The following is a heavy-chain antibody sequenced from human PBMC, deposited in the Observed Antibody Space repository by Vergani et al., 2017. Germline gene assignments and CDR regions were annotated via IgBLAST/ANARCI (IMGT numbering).Heavy chain of an antibody. D-gene: IGHD3-16*01. J-gene: IGHJ6*04. CDR3: ARRIISDV. CDR1: GGSFSGYY. CDR2: INHSGST. V-gene: IGHV4-34*01. Sequence: QVQLQQWGAGLLKPSETLSLTCAVYGGSFSGYYWSWIRQPPGKGLEWIGEINHSGSTNYNPSLKSRVTISVDTSKNQFSLKLSSVTAADTAVYYCARRIISDVWSEGTTVTVSS.